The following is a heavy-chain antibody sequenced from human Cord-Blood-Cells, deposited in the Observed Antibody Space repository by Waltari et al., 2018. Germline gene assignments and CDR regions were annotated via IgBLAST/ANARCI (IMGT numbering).Heavy chain of an antibody. J-gene: IGHJ4*02. CDR2: INHSGST. Sequence: QVQLQQWGAGLLKPSETLSLTCAVYGGSFSGYYWSWIRQPPGKGLEWIWEINHSGSTNYNPSLKSRVTISVDTSKNQFSLKLSSVTAADTAVYYCARGGNVVVPAAIEEIDYWGQGTLVTVSS. V-gene: IGHV4-34*01. D-gene: IGHD2-2*01. CDR1: GGSFSGYY. CDR3: ARGGNVVVPAAIEEIDY.